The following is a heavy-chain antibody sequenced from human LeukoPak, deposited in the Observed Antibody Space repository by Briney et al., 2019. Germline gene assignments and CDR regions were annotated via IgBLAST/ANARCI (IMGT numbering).Heavy chain of an antibody. V-gene: IGHV3-66*01. CDR3: ARGLSGYHNT. J-gene: IGHJ4*02. CDR2: IYSGGST. CDR1: EFSVGSNY. D-gene: IGHD5-12*01. Sequence: GGSLRLSCAASEFSVGSNYMTWVRQAPGKGLEWVSLIYSGGSTYYADSAKGRFTISRDNSKNTLYLQMNSLRAEDTAVYYCARGLSGYHNTGGQGTLVTVSS.